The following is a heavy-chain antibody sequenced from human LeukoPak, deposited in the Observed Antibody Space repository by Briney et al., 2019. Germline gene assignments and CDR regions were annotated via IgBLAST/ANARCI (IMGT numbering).Heavy chain of an antibody. CDR3: ARGPRGYSVYDVHGGYYYYGMDV. J-gene: IGHJ6*02. CDR2: ISAYNGNT. Sequence: ASVKVSCKASGYTFTIYGISWVRQAPGQGLEWMGWISAYNGNTNYAQKLQGRVTMTTDTSTSTAYMELRSLRSDDTAVYYCARGPRGYSVYDVHGGYYYYGMDVWGQGTTVTVSS. CDR1: GYTFTIYG. D-gene: IGHD5/OR15-5a*01. V-gene: IGHV1-18*01.